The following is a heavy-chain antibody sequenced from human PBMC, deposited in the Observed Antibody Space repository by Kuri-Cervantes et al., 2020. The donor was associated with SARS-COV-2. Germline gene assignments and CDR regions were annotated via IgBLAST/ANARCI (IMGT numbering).Heavy chain of an antibody. Sequence: SQTLSLTCAVYGGSFSGYYWSWIRQPPGKGLEWIGEINHSGSTNYNPSLKSRVTMSVDTSKNQFSLKLTSVTAADTAVYYCARHRKIYDYWGGRGFFYYYMDVWAKGPRSPSP. V-gene: IGHV4-34*01. CDR3: ARHRKIYDYWGGRGFFYYYMDV. J-gene: IGHJ6*03. D-gene: IGHD3/OR15-3a*01. CDR2: INHSGST. CDR1: GGSFSGYY.